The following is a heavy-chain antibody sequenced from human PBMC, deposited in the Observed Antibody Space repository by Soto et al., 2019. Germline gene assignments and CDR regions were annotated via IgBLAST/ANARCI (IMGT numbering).Heavy chain of an antibody. CDR1: GFTFSSYG. J-gene: IGHJ6*02. Sequence: QVQLVESGGGVVQPGRSLRLSCAASGFTFSSYGMHWVRQAPGKGLEWVAVISYDGSNKYYADSVKGRFTISRDNSKNTLHLQMNSLRAEDTAVYYCAKVVWSGTMDVWGQGTTVTVSS. CDR2: ISYDGSNK. CDR3: AKVVWSGTMDV. V-gene: IGHV3-30*18. D-gene: IGHD3-3*01.